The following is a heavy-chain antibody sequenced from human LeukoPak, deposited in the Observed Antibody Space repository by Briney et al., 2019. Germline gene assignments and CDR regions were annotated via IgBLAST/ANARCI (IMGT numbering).Heavy chain of an antibody. Sequence: PSETLSLTCSVSGGSISSYYWNWIRQPPGKGLEWIGSISYSGSTNYNPSLESRVTISVDTSENQISLKLSSVTAADTAIYYCARAPERWYSYGSYTYHYMDVWGRGTTVTVSS. CDR2: ISYSGST. CDR3: ARAPERWYSYGSYTYHYMDV. D-gene: IGHD3-10*01. J-gene: IGHJ6*03. V-gene: IGHV4-59*01. CDR1: GGSISSYY.